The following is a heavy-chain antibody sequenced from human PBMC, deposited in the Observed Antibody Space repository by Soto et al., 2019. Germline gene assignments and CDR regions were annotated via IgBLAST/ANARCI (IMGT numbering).Heavy chain of an antibody. D-gene: IGHD6-25*01. CDR2: IYPGDSDT. CDR3: ARHPDAAHTSDFDY. Sequence: EVQLVQSGAEVKKPGESLKISCKGSGYSFTSHWIGWVRQMPGKGLEWMGIIYPGDSDTRYSPSFQGLVTISADKSITTADLQWSSLKASDTAMYYCARHPDAAHTSDFDYWGQGTLVTVSS. V-gene: IGHV5-51*01. J-gene: IGHJ4*02. CDR1: GYSFTSHW.